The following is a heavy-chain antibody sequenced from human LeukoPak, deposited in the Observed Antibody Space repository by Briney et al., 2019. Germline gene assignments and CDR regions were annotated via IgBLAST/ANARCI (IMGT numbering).Heavy chain of an antibody. CDR1: GLTFSSYA. J-gene: IGHJ4*02. V-gene: IGHV3-23*01. CDR2: ISGSGGST. Sequence: GGSLRLSCAASGLTFSSYAMSWVRQAPGKGLEWVSGISGSGGSTYYADSVKGRFTISRDNSKNTLYLQMNSLRAEDTAVYYCAKWGDYDVLTGYYDSDYWGQGTLVTVSS. CDR3: AKWGDYDVLTGYYDSDY. D-gene: IGHD3-9*01.